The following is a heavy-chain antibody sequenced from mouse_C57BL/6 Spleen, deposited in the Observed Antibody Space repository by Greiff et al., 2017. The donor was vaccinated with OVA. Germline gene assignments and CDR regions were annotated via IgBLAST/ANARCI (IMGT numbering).Heavy chain of an antibody. D-gene: IGHD3-2*02. V-gene: IGHV3-6*01. Sequence: VQLKESGPGLVKPSQSLSLTCSVTGYSITSGYYWNWIRQFPGNKLEWMGNISYDGSNNYKPSLKNRISITRDTSKNQFFLKLNSVTTEDTATYYCAREGDSSGYDNYAMDYWGQGTSVTVSS. J-gene: IGHJ4*01. CDR1: GYSITSGYY. CDR2: ISYDGSN. CDR3: AREGDSSGYDNYAMDY.